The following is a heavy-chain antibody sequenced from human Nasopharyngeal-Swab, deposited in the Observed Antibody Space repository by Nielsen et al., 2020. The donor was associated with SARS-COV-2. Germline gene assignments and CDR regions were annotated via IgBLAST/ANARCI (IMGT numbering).Heavy chain of an antibody. CDR2: IYYSGST. CDR1: GDSISSSSYY. CDR3: ARQWYCSGGSCYPPGAFDI. Sequence: SETLSLTCTVSGDSISSSSYYWGWIRQPPGKWLEWIGSIYYSGSTYYNPSLKSRVTVSVDTSKNQFSLKLNSVTAADTAMYYCARQWYCSGGSCYPPGAFDIWGQGTMVTVSS. V-gene: IGHV4-39*01. J-gene: IGHJ3*02. D-gene: IGHD2-15*01.